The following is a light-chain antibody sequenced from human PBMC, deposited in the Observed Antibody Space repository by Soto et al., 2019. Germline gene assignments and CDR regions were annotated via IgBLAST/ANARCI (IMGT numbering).Light chain of an antibody. CDR1: QSLLHTSGYNY. Sequence: DIVMTQSPLSLPVTPGEPASISCRSSQSLLHTSGYNYLEWYLQKPGQSPQLLISLGSNRASGVPDRFSGSESGTDFTLKITRVEAEDVGVYYCMQRLQTPWTFGQGTKVEIK. V-gene: IGKV2-28*01. J-gene: IGKJ1*01. CDR3: MQRLQTPWT. CDR2: LGS.